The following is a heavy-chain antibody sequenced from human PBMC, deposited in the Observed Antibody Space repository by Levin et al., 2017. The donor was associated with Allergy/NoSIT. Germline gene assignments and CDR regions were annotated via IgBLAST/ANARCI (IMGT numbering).Heavy chain of an antibody. J-gene: IGHJ6*02. CDR1: GFTFSSYG. CDR2: ISYDGSNK. CDR3: AKSGRGCSGGSCYSGYYYYGMDV. D-gene: IGHD2-15*01. V-gene: IGHV3-30*18. Sequence: GESLKISCAASGFTFSSYGMHWVRQAPGKGLEWVAVISYDGSNKYYADSVKGRFTISRDNSKNTLYLQMNSLRAEDTAVYYCAKSGRGCSGGSCYSGYYYYGMDVWGQGTTVTVSS.